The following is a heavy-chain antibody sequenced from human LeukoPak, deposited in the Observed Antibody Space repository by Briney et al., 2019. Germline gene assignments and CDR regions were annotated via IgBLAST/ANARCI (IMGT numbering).Heavy chain of an antibody. J-gene: IGHJ4*02. CDR3: AREQPTDDYGGNCFDY. CDR2: ISSSGSTI. D-gene: IGHD4-23*01. CDR1: QFAFSYYA. Sequence: RAGGSLRLSCSASQFAFSYYAMTWVRQAPGKGLEWVSYISSSGSTIYYADSVKGRFTISRDNAKNSLYLQMNSLRAEDTAVYYCAREQPTDDYGGNCFDYWGQGTLVTVSS. V-gene: IGHV3-48*03.